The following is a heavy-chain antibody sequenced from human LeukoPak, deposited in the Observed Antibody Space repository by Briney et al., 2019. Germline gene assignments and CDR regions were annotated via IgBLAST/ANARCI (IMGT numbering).Heavy chain of an antibody. CDR1: GYTFTGYY. J-gene: IGHJ6*03. Sequence: ASVKVSCKASGYTFTGYYMHWVRQAPGQGLEWMGIINPSGGSTSYAQKFQGRVTMTRDTSTSTVYMELSSLGSEDTAVYYCARDQHYYYYMDVWGKGTTVTISS. V-gene: IGHV1-46*01. CDR3: ARDQHYYYYMDV. CDR2: INPSGGST.